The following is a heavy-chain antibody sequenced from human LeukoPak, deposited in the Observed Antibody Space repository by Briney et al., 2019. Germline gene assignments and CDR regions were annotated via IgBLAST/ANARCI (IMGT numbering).Heavy chain of an antibody. Sequence: GGSLRLSCAASGFTVSSNYMSWVRQAPGKGLEWVSVIYSGGSTYYADSVKGRFTISRDDSKNTLYLQMNSLRAEDTAVYYCARSYYYDSSGYYYNAFDIWGQGTMVTVSS. V-gene: IGHV3-53*01. CDR2: IYSGGST. J-gene: IGHJ3*02. CDR3: ARSYYYDSSGYYYNAFDI. CDR1: GFTVSSNY. D-gene: IGHD3-22*01.